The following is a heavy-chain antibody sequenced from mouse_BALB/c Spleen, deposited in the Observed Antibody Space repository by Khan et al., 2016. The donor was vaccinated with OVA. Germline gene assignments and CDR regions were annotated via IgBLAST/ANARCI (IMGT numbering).Heavy chain of an antibody. CDR2: IWTGGIT. Sequence: QVQLKESGPGLVAPSQSLSITCTVSGFSLSNYGVHWVRQPPGKGLEWLGVIWTGGITNYNPPLMSRLTTCNDNSKSRVFLKMNRLQTDDTAIYYCARSYDYNVGGFTYWGQGTLVTVSA. CDR1: GFSLSNYG. CDR3: ARSYDYNVGGFTY. D-gene: IGHD2-4*01. V-gene: IGHV2-9*02. J-gene: IGHJ3*01.